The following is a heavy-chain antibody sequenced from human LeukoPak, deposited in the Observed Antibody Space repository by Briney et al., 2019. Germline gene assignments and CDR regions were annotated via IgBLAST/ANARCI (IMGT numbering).Heavy chain of an antibody. CDR3: ARVGGGPYYDILTGFDY. CDR1: GGSVSSGSYY. Sequence: SETLSLTCTVSGGSVSSGSYYWSWIRQPPGKGLEWIGYIYYSGGTNYNPSLKSRVTISVDTSKNQFSLKLSSVTAADTAVYYCARVGGGPYYDILTGFDYWGQGTLVTVSS. CDR2: IYYSGGT. V-gene: IGHV4-61*01. J-gene: IGHJ4*02. D-gene: IGHD3-9*01.